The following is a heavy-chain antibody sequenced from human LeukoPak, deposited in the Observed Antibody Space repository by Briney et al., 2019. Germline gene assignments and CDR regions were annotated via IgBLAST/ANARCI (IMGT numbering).Heavy chain of an antibody. CDR3: ARDRFQGYYYDSSGYSDAFDI. CDR1: GGSISSGGYS. CDR2: IYYSGST. V-gene: IGHV4-31*03. D-gene: IGHD3-22*01. J-gene: IGHJ3*02. Sequence: SQTLSLTCTVSGGSISSGGYSWSWIRQHPGKGLEWIGYIYYSGSTYYNPSLKSRVTISVDTSKNQFSLKLSSVTAADTAVYYCARDRFQGYYYDSSGYSDAFDIWGQGTMVTVSS.